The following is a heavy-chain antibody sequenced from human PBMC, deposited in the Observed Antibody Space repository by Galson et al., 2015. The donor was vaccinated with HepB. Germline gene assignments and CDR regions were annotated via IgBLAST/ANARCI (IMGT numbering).Heavy chain of an antibody. J-gene: IGHJ5*02. V-gene: IGHV3-7*03. CDR3: ARLVVPAAINWFDP. CDR2: IKQDGSEK. D-gene: IGHD2-2*02. Sequence: SLRLSCAASGFTFSSYWMSWVRQAPGKGLEWVANIKQDGSEKYYVDSVKGRFTISRDNAKNSLYLQMNSLRAEDTAVYYCARLVVPAAINWFDPWGQGTLVTVPS. CDR1: GFTFSSYW.